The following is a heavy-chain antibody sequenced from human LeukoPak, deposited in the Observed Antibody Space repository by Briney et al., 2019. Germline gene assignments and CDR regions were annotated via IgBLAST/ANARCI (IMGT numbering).Heavy chain of an antibody. CDR2: ISAYNGNT. V-gene: IGHV1-18*01. Sequence: RASVKVSCKASGYTFTSYGISWVRQAPGQGLEWMGWISAYNGNTNYAQKFQGRVTMTTDTSTSTVYMELRSLRSDDTAVYYCARDDNYGSGQPDDWGQGTLVTVSS. D-gene: IGHD3-10*01. CDR3: ARDDNYGSGQPDD. CDR1: GYTFTSYG. J-gene: IGHJ4*02.